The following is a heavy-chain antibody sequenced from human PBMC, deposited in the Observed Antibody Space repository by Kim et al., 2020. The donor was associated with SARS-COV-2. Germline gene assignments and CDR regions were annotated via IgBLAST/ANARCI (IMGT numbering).Heavy chain of an antibody. CDR1: GFTFSSFS. CDR2: IASGGDRT. J-gene: IGHJ3*02. CDR3: AKSSVFDI. V-gene: IGHV3-23*01. Sequence: GGSLRLSCAASGFTFSSFSMAWVRQAPGKGLEWVSTIASGGDRTYYAESVKGRFTVSRDNSKNALYLQLNSLRVDDTAVYYCAKSSVFDIWGQGTLVTVS.